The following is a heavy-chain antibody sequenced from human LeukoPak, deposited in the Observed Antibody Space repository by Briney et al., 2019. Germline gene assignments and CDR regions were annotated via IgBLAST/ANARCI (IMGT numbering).Heavy chain of an antibody. CDR3: ARDLDAF. CDR2: ISGSDGHI. V-gene: IGHV3-23*01. Sequence: GRSLRLSCAASGFTFSSYAMSWVRQAPGKGLEWVSIISGSDGHIYYADSVKGRFTISRDNSKNTLYLQMNSLRAEDTAVYYCARDLDAFWGQGALVTVSS. D-gene: IGHD2-2*01. CDR1: GFTFSSYA. J-gene: IGHJ4*02.